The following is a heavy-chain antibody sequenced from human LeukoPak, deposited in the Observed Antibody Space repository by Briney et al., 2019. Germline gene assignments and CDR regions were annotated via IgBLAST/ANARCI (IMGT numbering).Heavy chain of an antibody. J-gene: IGHJ4*02. Sequence: GGPLTHSWAASGLTFNSYAMHWVGQPPGKGREWAAVISYDGSNKYYADSVKGRFTISRDNSKNTLYLQMNSLRAEDTAVHYCARVTRIVVGDYFDYWGQGTLVTVSS. CDR3: ARVTRIVVGDYFDY. D-gene: IGHD3-22*01. V-gene: IGHV3-30*04. CDR1: GLTFNSYA. CDR2: ISYDGSNK.